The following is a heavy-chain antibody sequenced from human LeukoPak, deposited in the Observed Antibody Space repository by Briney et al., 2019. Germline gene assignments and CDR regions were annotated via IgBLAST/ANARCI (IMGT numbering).Heavy chain of an antibody. Sequence: SETLSLTCAVYGGSFSGYYWSWIRQPPGKGLEWIGEINHSGSTNYNPSLKSRVTISVDTSKNQFSLKLSSVTAADTAVYYCARGLSVTTPDDYWGQGPLVTVSS. CDR1: GGSFSGYY. CDR3: ARGLSVTTPDDY. J-gene: IGHJ4*02. V-gene: IGHV4-34*01. CDR2: INHSGST. D-gene: IGHD4-11*01.